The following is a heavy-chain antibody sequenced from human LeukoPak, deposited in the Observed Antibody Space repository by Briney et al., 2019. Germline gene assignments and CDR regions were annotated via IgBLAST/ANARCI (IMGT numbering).Heavy chain of an antibody. CDR2: ISYDGSNK. CDR1: GFTFSSYG. J-gene: IGHJ4*02. V-gene: IGHV3-30*03. CDR3: ATLDYGDKDY. Sequence: GRSLRPSCAASGFTFSSYGMHWVRQAPGKGLEWVAVISYDGSNKYYADSVKGRFTISRDNSKNTLYLQMNSLRAEDTAVYYCATLDYGDKDYWGQGTLVTVSS. D-gene: IGHD4-17*01.